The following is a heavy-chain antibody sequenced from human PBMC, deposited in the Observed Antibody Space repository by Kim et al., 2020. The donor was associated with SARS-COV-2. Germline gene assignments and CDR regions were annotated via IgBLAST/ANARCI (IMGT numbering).Heavy chain of an antibody. Sequence: SETLSLTCAVYGGSFSGYYWSWIRQPPGKGLEWIGEINHSGSTNYNPSLKSRVTISVDTSKNQFSLKLSSVTAADTAVYYCARGFKSSGWSDGNDAFDIWGQGTMVTVSS. CDR3: ARGFKSSGWSDGNDAFDI. CDR1: GGSFSGYY. V-gene: IGHV4-34*01. J-gene: IGHJ3*02. CDR2: INHSGST. D-gene: IGHD6-19*01.